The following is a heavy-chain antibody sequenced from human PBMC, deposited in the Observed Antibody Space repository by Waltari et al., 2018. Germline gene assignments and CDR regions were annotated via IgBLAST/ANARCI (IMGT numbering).Heavy chain of an antibody. CDR1: GFTFSGYA. V-gene: IGHV3-23*01. CDR2: ISGSGGST. Sequence: EVQLLESGGGLVQPGGFLRLSCAASGFTFSGYALSWVGQAPGKGVAWASAISGSGGSTYYTDSVRGRFTISRDNSKNTLYLQMNSLRAEDTAVYYCAKDHGQWRLGYYFDDWGQGTLVTVSS. CDR3: AKDHGQWRLGYYFDD. J-gene: IGHJ4*02. D-gene: IGHD6-19*01.